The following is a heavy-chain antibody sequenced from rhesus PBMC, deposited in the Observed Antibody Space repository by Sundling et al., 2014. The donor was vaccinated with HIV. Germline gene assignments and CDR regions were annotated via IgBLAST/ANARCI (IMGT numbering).Heavy chain of an antibody. V-gene: IGHV4S13*01. Sequence: QVHLQESGPGLVKPSETLSLTCAVSGGSISGRYYWNWIRQPPGKGLEWMGGIYSNRDRTDYNPSLKSRVTISKDTSKNQLSLKLSSVTAADTAVYYCVREPDYEYSEPYYWGQGVLVTVSS. CDR3: VREPDYEYSEPYY. CDR1: GGSISGRYY. J-gene: IGHJ4*01. D-gene: IGHD4-23*01. CDR2: IYSNRDRT.